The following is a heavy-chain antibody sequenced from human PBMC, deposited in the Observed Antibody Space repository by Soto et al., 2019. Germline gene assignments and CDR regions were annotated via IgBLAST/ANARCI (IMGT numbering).Heavy chain of an antibody. CDR3: AKAGRGAPYFDY. CDR1: GFTFSSYG. CDR2: ISYDGSNK. Sequence: QVQLVESGGGVVQPGRSLRLSCAASGFTFSSYGMHWVRQAPGKGLEWVAVISYDGSNKYYADSVKGRFTISRDNSKNTLYLQMNSLRAEDTDVYYCAKAGRGAPYFDYWGQGTLVTVSS. V-gene: IGHV3-30*18. J-gene: IGHJ4*02.